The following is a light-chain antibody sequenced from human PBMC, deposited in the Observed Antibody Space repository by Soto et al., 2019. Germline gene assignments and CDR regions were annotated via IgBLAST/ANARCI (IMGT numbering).Light chain of an antibody. V-gene: IGKV1-39*01. CDR2: DTS. CDR1: QSIGFY. J-gene: IGKJ3*01. CDR3: QQRIT. Sequence: DIQMTQSPSSLSASVGDRVTITCRASQSIGFYLNWYQQKPGKAPKLLIYDTSSLQSGVPSRLRGSASGTDFTLTISSLQPEDFATYYCQQRITFGPGTKVDIK.